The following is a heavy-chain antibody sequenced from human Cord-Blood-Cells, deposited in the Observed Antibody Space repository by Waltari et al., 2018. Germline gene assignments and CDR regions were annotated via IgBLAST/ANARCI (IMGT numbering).Heavy chain of an antibody. Sequence: EVQLVESGGGLVQPGGSLRLSCAASGFTFSSYDMHWVHQATGKGLEWVSAIGTAGDTYYPGSVKGRFTSSRENAKNSLYLQMNSLRAGDTAVYYCARSANDAFDIWGQGTMVTVSS. V-gene: IGHV3-13*01. CDR1: GFTFSSYD. CDR2: IGTAGDT. J-gene: IGHJ3*02. CDR3: ARSANDAFDI.